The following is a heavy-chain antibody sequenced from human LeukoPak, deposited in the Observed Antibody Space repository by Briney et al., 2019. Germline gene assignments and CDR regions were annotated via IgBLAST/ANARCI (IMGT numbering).Heavy chain of an antibody. CDR2: INHSGST. CDR3: ARVYISGRYRRLNFDY. V-gene: IGHV4-34*01. CDR1: GGSFSGYY. Sequence: SETLSLTCAVYGGSFSGYYWSWIRQPPGNGLEWIGEINHSGSTNYNPSLKSRVTISVDTSKNQFSLKLSSVTAADTAVYYCARVYISGRYRRLNFDYWGQGTLVTVSS. D-gene: IGHD3-16*02. J-gene: IGHJ4*02.